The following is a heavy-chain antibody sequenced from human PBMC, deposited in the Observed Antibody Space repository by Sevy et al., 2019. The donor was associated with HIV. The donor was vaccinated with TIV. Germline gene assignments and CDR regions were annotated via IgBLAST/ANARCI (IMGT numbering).Heavy chain of an antibody. D-gene: IGHD3-10*01. CDR1: GGSISSYY. J-gene: IGHJ5*02. CDR3: ARDTPATMIRGIDP. CDR2: IYTSGST. V-gene: IGHV4-4*07. Sequence: SETLCLTCTASGGSISSYYWSWIRQPAGKGLEWIGRIYTSGSTNYNPSLKSRVTMSVDTSKNQFSLKLSSVTAADTAVDYCARDTPATMIRGIDPWGQGTLVTVSS.